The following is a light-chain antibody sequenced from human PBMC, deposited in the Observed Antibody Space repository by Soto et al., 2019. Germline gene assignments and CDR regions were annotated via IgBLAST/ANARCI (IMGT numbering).Light chain of an antibody. Sequence: DVQMTQSPSSLSASVGDRVTITCRASQGVTNYLAWFQQKPGKAPRSLIYAASSLQSGVPSRFSGRGSGTDFTLTIINLQPEDFATYYCLKCNSHPHTFGQGTRVETK. CDR1: QGVTNY. CDR2: AAS. J-gene: IGKJ2*01. CDR3: LKCNSHPHT. V-gene: IGKV1-16*01.